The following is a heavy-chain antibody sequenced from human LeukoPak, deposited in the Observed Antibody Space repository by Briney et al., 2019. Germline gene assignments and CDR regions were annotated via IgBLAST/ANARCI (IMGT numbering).Heavy chain of an antibody. V-gene: IGHV3-23*01. J-gene: IGHJ4*02. Sequence: PRGSLRLSCATSGFPFSDFSMTWVRQAPGKGLEWISTTNSGGSSTDYAESVKGRFTISRDNSKNTLYLQMSSLRVEDTAMYYCAKQSYARSLGEGGPGTLVTVSS. D-gene: IGHD2-8*01. CDR2: TNSGGSST. CDR3: AKQSYARSLGE. CDR1: GFPFSDFS.